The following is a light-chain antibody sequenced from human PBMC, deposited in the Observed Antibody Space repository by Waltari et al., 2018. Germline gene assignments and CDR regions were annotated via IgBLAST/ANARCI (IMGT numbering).Light chain of an antibody. CDR2: GTS. CDR1: QSVSDSY. J-gene: IGKJ1*01. V-gene: IGKV3-20*01. CDR3: QHYGTSLPWT. Sequence: EIALVQSPGSLSLSPGESATISCRASQSVSDSYSAWLQHKPGQPPRLLIFGTSTSATGIPDRFSGSGSGIEFTLTISRVEAEDFAVYFCQHYGTSLPWTFGQGTKVEIK.